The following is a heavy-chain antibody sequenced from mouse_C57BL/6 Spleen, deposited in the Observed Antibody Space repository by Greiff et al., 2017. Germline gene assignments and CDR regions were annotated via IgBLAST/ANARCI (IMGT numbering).Heavy chain of an antibody. D-gene: IGHD2-5*01. CDR3: ARSGTIVTPYYAMDY. Sequence: EVQLQQSGPELVKPGASVKISCKASGYTFTDYYMNWVKQSHGKSLEWIGDINPNNGGTSYNQKFKGKATLTVDKSSSTAYMELRSLTSEDSAVYYCARSGTIVTPYYAMDYWGQGTSVTVSS. CDR1: GYTFTDYY. V-gene: IGHV1-26*01. J-gene: IGHJ4*01. CDR2: INPNNGGT.